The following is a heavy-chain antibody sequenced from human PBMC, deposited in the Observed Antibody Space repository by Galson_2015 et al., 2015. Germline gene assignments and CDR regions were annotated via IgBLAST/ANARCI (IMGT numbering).Heavy chain of an antibody. CDR2: INAGNGNT. Sequence: SVKVSCKASGYTFTSYAMHWVRQAPGQRLEWMGWINAGNGNTKYSQKFQGRVTITRDTSASTAYIELSSLRSEDTAVYYCATALIAVAAHYFDYWGQGTLVTVSS. J-gene: IGHJ4*02. V-gene: IGHV1-3*01. D-gene: IGHD6-19*01. CDR3: ATALIAVAAHYFDY. CDR1: GYTFTSYA.